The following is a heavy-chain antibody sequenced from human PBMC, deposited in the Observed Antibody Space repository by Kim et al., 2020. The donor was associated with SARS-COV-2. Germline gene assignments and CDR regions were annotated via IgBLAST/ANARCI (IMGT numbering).Heavy chain of an antibody. CDR2: ISSSGSTI. Sequence: GGSLRLSCAASGFTFSSYEMNWVRQAPGKGLEWVSYISSSGSTIYYADSVKGRFTISRDNAKNSLYLQMNSLRAEDTAVYYCARGYGSGSYYSPLGGMDVWGQGTTVTVSS. D-gene: IGHD3-10*01. CDR1: GFTFSSYE. CDR3: ARGYGSGSYYSPLGGMDV. V-gene: IGHV3-48*03. J-gene: IGHJ6*02.